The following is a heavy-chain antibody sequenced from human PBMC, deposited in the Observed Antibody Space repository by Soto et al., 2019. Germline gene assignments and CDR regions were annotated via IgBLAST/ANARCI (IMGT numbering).Heavy chain of an antibody. Sequence: QVQLQESGPGLVKPSQTLSLTCTVSGGSISSGDYYWSWIRQPPGKGLEWIGYIYYSGSTYYNPSLKTRVTISVDTSKNQFSLKLSSVTAADTAVYYCARALYSSFPRHYYYGMDVWGQGTTVTVSS. CDR3: ARALYSSFPRHYYYGMDV. D-gene: IGHD4-4*01. J-gene: IGHJ6*02. V-gene: IGHV4-30-4*01. CDR1: GGSISSGDYY. CDR2: IYYSGST.